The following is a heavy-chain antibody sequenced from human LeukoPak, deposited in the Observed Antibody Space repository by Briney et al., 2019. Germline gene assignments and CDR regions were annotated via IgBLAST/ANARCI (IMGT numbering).Heavy chain of an antibody. Sequence: PSETLSLTXAVYGGSFSGYYWSWIRQPPGKGLEWIGEINHSGSTNYNPSLKSRVTISVDTSKNQFSLKLSSVTAADTPVYYCARGGRIGSSTSFPLLTLKSDWFDPWAQGTLVTVSS. J-gene: IGHJ5*02. V-gene: IGHV4-34*01. CDR1: GGSFSGYY. D-gene: IGHD2-2*01. CDR2: INHSGST. CDR3: ARGGRIGSSTSFPLLTLKSDWFDP.